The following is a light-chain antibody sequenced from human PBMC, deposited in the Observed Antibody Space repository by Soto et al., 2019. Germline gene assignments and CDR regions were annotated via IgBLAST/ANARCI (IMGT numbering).Light chain of an antibody. CDR3: QHYNSYSEA. CDR2: KAS. V-gene: IGKV1-5*03. Sequence: DIQMTQSPPTLSASVGDRVTITCRASQSIGGWLAWYQQKPGKAPKLLIYKASTLKSGVPSRFSGSGSGTEFTLTISSLQPDDFATYYCQHYNSYSEAFGQGTKVDIK. J-gene: IGKJ1*01. CDR1: QSIGGW.